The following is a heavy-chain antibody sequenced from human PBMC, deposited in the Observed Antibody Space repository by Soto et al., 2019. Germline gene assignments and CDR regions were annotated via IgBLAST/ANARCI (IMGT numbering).Heavy chain of an antibody. CDR2: TYYRSSWQT. CDR3: ARLVGNSGPDH. J-gene: IGHJ4*01. CDR1: GDSVSSNNAV. V-gene: IGHV6-1*01. D-gene: IGHD6-25*01. Sequence: QVQLQQSGPGLVKPSQTLSLNCALSGDSVSSNNAVWNWIRQSPSRGLEWLGRTYYRSSWQTEYAVSVTGRMTINPDESKTQFSLQLNSVTPEDTAMYCCARLVGNSGPDHWGHGPLVTVSA.